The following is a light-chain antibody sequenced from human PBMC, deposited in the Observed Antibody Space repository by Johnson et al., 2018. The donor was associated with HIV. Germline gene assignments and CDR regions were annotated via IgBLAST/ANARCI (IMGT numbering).Light chain of an antibody. J-gene: IGLJ1*01. CDR2: ENN. Sequence: QSVLTQPPSVSAAPGQKVTISCSGSSSNIGNNYVSWYQQLPGTAPKLLIYENNKRPSGIPDRFSGSKSGTSATLGITGLQTGDEAGYYCGTWDLRLSAPYVFGTGTKVTVL. V-gene: IGLV1-51*02. CDR3: GTWDLRLSAPYV. CDR1: SSNIGNNY.